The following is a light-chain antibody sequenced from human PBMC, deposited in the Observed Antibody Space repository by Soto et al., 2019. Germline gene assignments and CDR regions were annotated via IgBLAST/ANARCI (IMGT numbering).Light chain of an antibody. CDR3: QQLNSFPIT. V-gene: IGKV1-9*01. J-gene: IGKJ5*01. Sequence: DIQLTQAPSFLSSSAGDRVSITCRASQAISSYLAWYQQKPGRAPKLLIYAASTLQSGVPSRFRGSGSGTEFTLTITSLKPEDFETYYCQQLNSFPITFGQGTRLEIK. CDR1: QAISSY. CDR2: AAS.